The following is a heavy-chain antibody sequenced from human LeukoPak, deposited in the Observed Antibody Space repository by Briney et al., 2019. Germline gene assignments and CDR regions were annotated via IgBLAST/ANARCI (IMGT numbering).Heavy chain of an antibody. J-gene: IGHJ4*02. V-gene: IGHV1-3*01. CDR2: INAGNGNT. Sequence: ASVKVSCKASGYTFTSYAVHWVRQAPGQRLEWMGWINAGNGNTKYSQKFQGRVTITRDTSASTAYMELSSLRSDDTAVYYCARALSRGYSGYDYGLGYWGQGTLVTVSS. D-gene: IGHD5-12*01. CDR3: ARALSRGYSGYDYGLGY. CDR1: GYTFTSYA.